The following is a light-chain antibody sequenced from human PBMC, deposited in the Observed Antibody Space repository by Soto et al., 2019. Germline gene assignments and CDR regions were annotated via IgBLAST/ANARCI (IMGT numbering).Light chain of an antibody. V-gene: IGKV3-20*01. CDR3: QQYGSSGT. J-gene: IGKJ1*01. Sequence: EVVLTQSPSRPSLSPGERAILSCTASQSVAGSLAWYQQKPGQAPRLLIYGASNRATGIPDRFSGSGSGTDFTLTISRLEPEEFAVYYCQQYGSSGTFGQGTKVDI. CDR1: QSVAGS. CDR2: GAS.